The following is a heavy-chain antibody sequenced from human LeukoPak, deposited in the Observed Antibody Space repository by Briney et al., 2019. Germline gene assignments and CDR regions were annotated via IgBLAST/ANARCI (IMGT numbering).Heavy chain of an antibody. J-gene: IGHJ4*02. Sequence: GGSLRLSCAVFGFTFSSYWTSWVRQAPGKGLEWVASIKQDGSEKYYVDSVKGRFTISRDNAKNSLYLQMNSLRAEDTAVYYCATGRGGNLFYWGQGTLVTVCS. CDR2: IKQDGSEK. CDR1: GFTFSSYW. V-gene: IGHV3-7*01. D-gene: IGHD1-14*01. CDR3: ATGRGGNLFY.